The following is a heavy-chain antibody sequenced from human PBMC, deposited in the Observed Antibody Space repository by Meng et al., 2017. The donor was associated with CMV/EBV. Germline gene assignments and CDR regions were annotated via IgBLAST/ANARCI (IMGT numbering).Heavy chain of an antibody. J-gene: IGHJ4*02. Sequence: QVQPGQAGGEGKSPGASVKASCQTSGYRFSDHYMHWVRQAPGQGLEWMGWIYPNSGGTHYAQKFQDRVTMTRDTSISTVYMELSRLTSDDTAVYYCVRDHNWGPDYWGQGTLVTVSS. V-gene: IGHV1-2*02. D-gene: IGHD1-1*01. CDR1: GYRFSDHY. CDR2: IYPNSGGT. CDR3: VRDHNWGPDY.